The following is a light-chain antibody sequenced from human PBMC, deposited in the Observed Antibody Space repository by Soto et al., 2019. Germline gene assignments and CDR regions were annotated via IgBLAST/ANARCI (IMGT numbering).Light chain of an antibody. CDR2: EAS. V-gene: IGKV1-8*01. CDR1: QGISSY. CDR3: QHYISFPWT. Sequence: IRMTQSPSSLSASTADRVTITCRASQGISSYLAWYQQKPGKAPKLLIAEASSLESGVPSRFSGSGSGTEFTLTISSLQPDDFATYYCQHYISFPWTFGQGTKVDIK. J-gene: IGKJ1*01.